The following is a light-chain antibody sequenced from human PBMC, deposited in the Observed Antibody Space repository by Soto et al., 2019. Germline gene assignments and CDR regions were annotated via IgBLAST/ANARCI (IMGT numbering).Light chain of an antibody. CDR3: QQNFSTPLS. CDR1: QSVLYSSNNKNY. Sequence: DIVMTQSPDSLAVSLGERATINCKSSQSVLYSSNNKNYLAWYQQKPGQPPKLLISWTSTRESGVPDRFSGSGSETDFTLAISSLQAEDVAVYYCQQNFSTPLSFGGGTKVEI. V-gene: IGKV4-1*01. CDR2: WTS. J-gene: IGKJ4*01.